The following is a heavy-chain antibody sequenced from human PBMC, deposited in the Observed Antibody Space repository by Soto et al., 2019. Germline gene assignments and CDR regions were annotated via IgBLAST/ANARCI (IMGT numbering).Heavy chain of an antibody. Sequence: GGSLRLSCAASAFTITNYAISWGRQAPGKGLEWVSGISSSSDNTYYADSVKGRFTISRDNSKNTLHVQMKRLRADDTAIPSCSKEMTYPATPRGALDIWDQRTKVTVSS. CDR3: SKEMTYPATPRGALDI. CDR2: ISSSSDNT. CDR1: AFTITNYA. V-gene: IGHV3-23*01. D-gene: IGHD2-15*01. J-gene: IGHJ6*01.